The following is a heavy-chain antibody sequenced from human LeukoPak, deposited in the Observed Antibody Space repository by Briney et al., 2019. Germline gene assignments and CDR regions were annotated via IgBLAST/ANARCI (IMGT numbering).Heavy chain of an antibody. CDR3: ARDYYWHFDL. V-gene: IGHV3-48*01. Sequence: GGSLRLSCAASGFTFSSYSMNWVRQAPGKWLEWVSYIRSSSTIWYADSVKGRFTISRDNAKNSLYLQMNTLRAEDTAVYYCARDYYWHFDLWGRGTLVTVSS. J-gene: IGHJ2*01. CDR1: GFTFSSYS. CDR2: IRSSSTI.